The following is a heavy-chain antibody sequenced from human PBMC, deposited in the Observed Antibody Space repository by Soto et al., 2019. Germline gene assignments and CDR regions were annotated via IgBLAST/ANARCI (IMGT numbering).Heavy chain of an antibody. V-gene: IGHV3-53*01. Sequence: GGSLRLSNAASGFTINNNYMSWVRQAPGKGLEWVSVIYGGGSTDYADSVKGRFTISRDNSKNTLYLQMNSLRAEDTATYYCARARDAYNFLYEPTWGQGTLVTVSS. D-gene: IGHD5-12*01. J-gene: IGHJ4*02. CDR2: IYGGGST. CDR1: GFTINNNY. CDR3: ARARDAYNFLYEPT.